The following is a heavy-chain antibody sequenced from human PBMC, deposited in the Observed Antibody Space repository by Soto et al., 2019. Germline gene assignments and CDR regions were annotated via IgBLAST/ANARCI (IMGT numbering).Heavy chain of an antibody. D-gene: IGHD3-16*01. CDR3: ARERGEYXSDC. V-gene: IGHV3-74*01. J-gene: IGHJ4*02. CDR1: GFSFSSYW. CDR2: INGDGDYT. Sequence: GGSLRLSCAASGFSFSSYWMHWLRQVPGKGLVWVSRINGDGDYTNYADSVKGRFTISRDNAKNTLYLQMNSLRAEDTAVYYCARERGEYXSDCWGQGTLVTVSS.